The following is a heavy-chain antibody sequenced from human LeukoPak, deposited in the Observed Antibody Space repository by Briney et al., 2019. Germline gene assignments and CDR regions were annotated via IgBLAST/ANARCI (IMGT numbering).Heavy chain of an antibody. CDR3: ARDLIYLTNYSYYGMDV. D-gene: IGHD4/OR15-4a*01. V-gene: IGHV4-61*01. CDR2: MYYSGNT. J-gene: IGHJ6*02. Sequence: SETLSLTCVISGVSVSSGSSYWSWIRQPPGKGLEWIGYMYYSGNTSYNPSLKSRVTISVDTSKNQFSLKLNSVTAADTAVYYCARDLIYLTNYSYYGMDVWAKGPRSPSP. CDR1: GVSVSSGSSY.